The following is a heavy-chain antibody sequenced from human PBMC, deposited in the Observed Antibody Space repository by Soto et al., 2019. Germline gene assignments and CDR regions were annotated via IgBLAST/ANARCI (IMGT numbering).Heavy chain of an antibody. CDR1: GFTFSDYY. J-gene: IGHJ5*01. CDR3: ERVFVEWFDS. Sequence: PXESLTLSCAASGFTFSDYYMTWIRQAPGKGLEWISYISSGGDHTTYADSVKGRFTISRDNAKSSLYLQMNSLRAEDTAVYYCERVFVEWFDSWGQGILVTVSS. CDR2: ISSGGDHT. V-gene: IGHV3-11*06. D-gene: IGHD3-3*01.